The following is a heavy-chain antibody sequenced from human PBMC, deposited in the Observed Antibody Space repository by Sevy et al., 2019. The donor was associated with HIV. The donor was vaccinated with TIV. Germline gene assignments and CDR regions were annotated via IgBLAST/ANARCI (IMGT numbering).Heavy chain of an antibody. J-gene: IGHJ4*02. V-gene: IGHV4-59*08. CDR1: GGSITSLY. D-gene: IGHD1-26*01. Sequence: TLSLNCTVSGGSITSLYWNWIRQPPGEGLEWIANIYYNGHINYNPSLKSRVTLSLDTSKNQFSLRLSSVTAADTAMYYCAGENAWGRGYSWGQGTLVTVSS. CDR2: IYYNGHI. CDR3: AGENAWGRGYS.